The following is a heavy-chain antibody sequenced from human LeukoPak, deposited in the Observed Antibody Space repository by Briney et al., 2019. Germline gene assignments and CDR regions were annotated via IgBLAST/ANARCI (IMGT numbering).Heavy chain of an antibody. CDR2: IYYSGST. V-gene: IGHV4-59*01. J-gene: IGHJ5*02. D-gene: IGHD6-19*01. Sequence: PSETLSLNCTGSGGSISSYYWSWIRQPPGKGLDWIGYIYYSGSTNYNPSLKSRVTISVDTSKNQFSLKLSSVTAADTAVYYCARDEYGSGWGWFDPWGQGTLVTVSS. CDR1: GGSISSYY. CDR3: ARDEYGSGWGWFDP.